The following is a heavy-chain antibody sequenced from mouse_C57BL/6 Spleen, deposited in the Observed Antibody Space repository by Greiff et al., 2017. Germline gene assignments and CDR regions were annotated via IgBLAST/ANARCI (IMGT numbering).Heavy chain of an antibody. CDR3: ARYYYYGSSPYFDY. J-gene: IGHJ2*01. D-gene: IGHD1-1*01. CDR1: GYTFTSYG. CDR2: IYPRSGNT. V-gene: IGHV1-81*01. Sequence: QVQLKQSGAELARPGASVKLSCKASGYTFTSYGISWVKQSTGQGLEWIGEIYPRSGNTYYNEKFKGKATLTADKSSSTAYMELRSLTSEDSAVYFCARYYYYGSSPYFDYWGQGTTLTVSS.